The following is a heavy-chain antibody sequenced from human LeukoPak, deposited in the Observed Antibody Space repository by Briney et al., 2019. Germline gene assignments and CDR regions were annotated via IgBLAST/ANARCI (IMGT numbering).Heavy chain of an antibody. CDR3: AKDLKAGDGIWLNDC. CDR1: GFTFSSFA. Sequence: PGGSLRLSCAASGFTFSSFAMSWVRQAPGKGLEWVSGIIGSGGSIYYADSVKGRFTISRDNSKNTLYLQMNSLRAEDTAVYYCAKDLKAGDGIWLNDCWGQGTLVTVSS. CDR2: IIGSGGSI. J-gene: IGHJ4*02. D-gene: IGHD1-1*01. V-gene: IGHV3-23*01.